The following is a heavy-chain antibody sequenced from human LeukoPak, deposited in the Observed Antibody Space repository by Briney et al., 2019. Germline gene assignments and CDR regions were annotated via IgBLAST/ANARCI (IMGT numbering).Heavy chain of an antibody. J-gene: IGHJ6*03. CDR2: IDSSGSP. V-gene: IGHV4-39*02. CDR1: GGSVSSSDSY. D-gene: IGHD4-17*01. CDR3: ARLIDYGGYYFYYHMDV. Sequence: SETLSLTCTVSGGSVSSSDSYWGWIRQPPGRGLEWIGNIDSSGSPHYTPVLKSRVTISVDTSKSPFSLQLSSVTAADTAVYYCARLIDYGGYYFYYHMDVWGKGTTVTVS.